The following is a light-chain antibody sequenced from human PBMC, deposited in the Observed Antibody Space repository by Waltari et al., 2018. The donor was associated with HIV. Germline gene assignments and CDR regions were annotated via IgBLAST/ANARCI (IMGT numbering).Light chain of an antibody. V-gene: IGLV1-44*01. CDR1: NSNIGSNT. J-gene: IGLJ2*01. Sequence: QSVLTQPPSASGTPGQRVTISCSGRNSNIGSNTVNWYQQLPGTAPKLLIYNTKQRPSGVSDRFSGSKSGTSASLAISGLQSEDEADYYCAAWDDSLNAHVLFGGGTKLTVL. CDR3: AAWDDSLNAHVL. CDR2: NTK.